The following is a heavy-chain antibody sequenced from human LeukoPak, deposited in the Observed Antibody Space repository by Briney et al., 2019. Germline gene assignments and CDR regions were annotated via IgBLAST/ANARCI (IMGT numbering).Heavy chain of an antibody. V-gene: IGHV3-30*18. D-gene: IGHD2-15*01. J-gene: IGHJ4*02. CDR1: GFTFSSYG. Sequence: HSGRSLRLSCAASGFTFSSYGMHWVRQAPGKGLEWVAVISYDGSNKYYADSVKGRFTISRDNSKNTLYLQMNSLRAEDTAVYYCAKTGYCSGGSRHEDYFDYWGQGTLVTVSS. CDR2: ISYDGSNK. CDR3: AKTGYCSGGSRHEDYFDY.